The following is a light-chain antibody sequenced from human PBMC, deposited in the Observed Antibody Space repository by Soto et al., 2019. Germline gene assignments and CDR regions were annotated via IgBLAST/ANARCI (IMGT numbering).Light chain of an antibody. CDR1: SSDVGGYDY. CDR3: SSYTGGNPSYV. V-gene: IGLV2-8*01. CDR2: EVT. J-gene: IGLJ1*01. Sequence: QSVLTQPPSASGSPGQSVTISCTGTSSDVGGYDYVSWYQQHPGKAHKLMIYEVTIRPSGVSDRFSGSKSGNTASLTVSGLQAEDEADYYCSSYTGGNPSYVFGTGTKVTV.